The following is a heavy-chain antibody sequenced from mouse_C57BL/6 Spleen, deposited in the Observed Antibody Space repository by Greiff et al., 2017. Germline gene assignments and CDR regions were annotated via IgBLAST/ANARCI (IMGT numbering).Heavy chain of an antibody. CDR2: IYPGDGDT. Sequence: VHLVESGPELVKPGASVKISCKASGYAFSSSWMNWVKQRPGKGLEWIGRIYPGDGDTNYNGKFKGKATLTADKSSSTAYMQLSSLTSEDSAVYFCARPYYYGSSDWYFDVWGTGTTVTVSS. J-gene: IGHJ1*03. D-gene: IGHD1-1*01. CDR3: ARPYYYGSSDWYFDV. CDR1: GYAFSSSW. V-gene: IGHV1-82*01.